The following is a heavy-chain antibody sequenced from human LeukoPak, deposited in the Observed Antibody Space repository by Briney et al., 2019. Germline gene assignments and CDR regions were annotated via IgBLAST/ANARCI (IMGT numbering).Heavy chain of an antibody. CDR2: ISYDGSNK. CDR3: ARDWDY. J-gene: IGHJ4*02. CDR1: GFTFSSYA. V-gene: IGHV3-30-3*01. Sequence: PGRSLRLSCAASGFTFSSYAMHWVRQAPGKGLEWVAVISYDGSNKYYADSVKGRFTISRDNSKSTLYLQMNSLRAEDTAVYYCARDWDYWGQGTLVTVSS.